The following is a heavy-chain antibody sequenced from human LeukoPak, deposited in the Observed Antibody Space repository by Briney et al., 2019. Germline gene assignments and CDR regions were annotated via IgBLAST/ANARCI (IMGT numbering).Heavy chain of an antibody. J-gene: IGHJ5*02. CDR1: GYTFTSYY. CDR3: ARDPPSCSGGSCYSTNWFDP. Sequence: GASVKVSCKASGYTFTSYYMHWVRQAPGQGLEWMGIINPNSGGTNYAQKFQGRVTMTRDTSISTAYMELSRLRSDDTAVYYCARDPPSCSGGSCYSTNWFDPWGQGTLVTVSS. D-gene: IGHD2-15*01. V-gene: IGHV1-2*02. CDR2: INPNSGGT.